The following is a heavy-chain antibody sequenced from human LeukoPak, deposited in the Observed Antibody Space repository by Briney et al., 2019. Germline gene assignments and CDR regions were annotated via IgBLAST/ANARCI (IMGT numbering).Heavy chain of an antibody. V-gene: IGHV3-7*01. D-gene: IGHD6-19*01. CDR1: GFIFSGSW. J-gene: IGHJ4*02. CDR2: IKEDGSET. Sequence: GGSLRLSCVTSGFIFSGSWMSWVRQAPGKGLEWLANIKEDGSETYYVDSLKGRFTISRDNAKNSLFLQMHSLRAEDTAVYYCARRSGIAVAGAFDYWGQGTLVTVSS. CDR3: ARRSGIAVAGAFDY.